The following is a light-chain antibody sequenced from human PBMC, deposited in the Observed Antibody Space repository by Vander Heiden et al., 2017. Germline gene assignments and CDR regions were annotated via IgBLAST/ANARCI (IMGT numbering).Light chain of an antibody. CDR2: KDS. CDR3: YSAADNSWV. CDR1: VLAEKY. Sequence: SYELTQPSSVSVSPGQTARITCPGDVLAEKYARWFHQKPGQAPVLVIYKDSEQPSGIPGRFSGSSSGTTVTLTISGAQVEDEADYYCYSAADNSWVFGGGTKLTVL. V-gene: IGLV3-27*01. J-gene: IGLJ3*02.